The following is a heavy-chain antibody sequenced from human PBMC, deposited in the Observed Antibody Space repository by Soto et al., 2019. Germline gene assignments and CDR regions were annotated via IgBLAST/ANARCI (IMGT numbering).Heavy chain of an antibody. CDR3: AAPGGGRPLDAYDMDV. CDR2: IIPILRTP. J-gene: IGHJ6*02. V-gene: IGHV1-69*08. Sequence: QVQLVQSGPEVKRPGSSVKVSCKAYGGTFYSYIINWVRQAPGQGLEWMGRIIPILRTPNYAQNFQDRVTISADKSTNTVYMELSSLRSEDTAVYYCAAPGGGRPLDAYDMDVWGQGTTVTVS. CDR1: GGTFYSYI. D-gene: IGHD2-15*01.